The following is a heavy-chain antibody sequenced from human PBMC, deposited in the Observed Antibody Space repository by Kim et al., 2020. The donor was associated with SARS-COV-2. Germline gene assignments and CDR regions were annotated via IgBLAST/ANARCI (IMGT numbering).Heavy chain of an antibody. D-gene: IGHD3-10*01. Sequence: ASVKVSCKASGYTFTSYYMHWVRQAPGQGLEWMGIINPSGGSTSYAQKFQGRVTMTRDTSTSTVYMELSSLRSEDTAVYYCARSRYQMVRGPYYYYYGMDVWGQGTTVTVSS. CDR3: ARSRYQMVRGPYYYYYGMDV. J-gene: IGHJ6*02. CDR1: GYTFTSYY. CDR2: INPSGGST. V-gene: IGHV1-46*01.